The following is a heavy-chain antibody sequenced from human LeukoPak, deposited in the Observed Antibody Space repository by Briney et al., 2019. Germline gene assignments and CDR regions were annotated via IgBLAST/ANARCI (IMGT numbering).Heavy chain of an antibody. CDR3: ARDANWDYDSSGYYENHAFDI. D-gene: IGHD3-22*01. J-gene: IGHJ3*02. V-gene: IGHV3-21*01. CDR1: GFTFSSYE. CDR2: ISSSSSFI. Sequence: GGSLRLSCAVSGFTFSSYEMNWVRQAPGKGLEWVSSISSSSSFIYYADSVKGRFTISRDNAKNSLYLQMNSLRAEDAAVYYCARDANWDYDSSGYYENHAFDIWGQGTMVTVSS.